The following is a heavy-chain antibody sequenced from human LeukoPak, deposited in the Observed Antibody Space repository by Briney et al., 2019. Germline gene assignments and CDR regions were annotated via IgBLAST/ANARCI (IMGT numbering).Heavy chain of an antibody. CDR2: IYTSGST. CDR1: GGSISSGSYY. V-gene: IGHV4-61*02. J-gene: IGHJ3*02. Sequence: SETLSLTCTVSGGSISSGSYYRSWIRQPAGKGLEWIGRIYTSGSTNYNPSLKSRVTISVDTSKNQFSLKLSSVTAADTAVYYCARRVEVGATNGAFDIWGQGTMVTVSS. D-gene: IGHD1-26*01. CDR3: ARRVEVGATNGAFDI.